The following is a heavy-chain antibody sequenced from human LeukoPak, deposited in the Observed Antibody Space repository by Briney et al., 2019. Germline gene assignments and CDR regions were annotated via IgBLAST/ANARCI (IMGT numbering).Heavy chain of an antibody. Sequence: GVSLRLSCAASGFHFSTYGMHWVRQAPGKGLEWVGVIWYDGSNKIYAESVKGRFTISRDNSKNTLYLQMNSLRAEDTAVYYCARDRSWGSQCYFDYWGQGTLVTVSS. CDR3: ARDRSWGSQCYFDY. CDR2: IWYDGSNK. J-gene: IGHJ4*02. V-gene: IGHV3-33*01. D-gene: IGHD7-27*01. CDR1: GFHFSTYG.